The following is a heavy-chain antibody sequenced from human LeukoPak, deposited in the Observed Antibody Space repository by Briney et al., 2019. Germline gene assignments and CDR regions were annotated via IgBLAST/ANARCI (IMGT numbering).Heavy chain of an antibody. D-gene: IGHD1-26*01. J-gene: IGHJ4*02. Sequence: GGSLRLSCAASEFTFSNYALHWVRQSPGKGLQWVAVIYSGGTTYYADSVKGRFTISRDNSKNTLYLQMNSLRAEDTAVYYCAGEVLSGSYYFDYWGQGTLVTVSS. CDR1: EFTFSNYA. V-gene: IGHV3-53*01. CDR3: AGEVLSGSYYFDY. CDR2: IYSGGTT.